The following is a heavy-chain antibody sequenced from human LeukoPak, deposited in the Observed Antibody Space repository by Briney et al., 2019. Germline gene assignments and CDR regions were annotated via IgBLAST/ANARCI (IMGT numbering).Heavy chain of an antibody. CDR1: GFTFSSYA. CDR2: ISGSGGST. CDR3: AKDSSGGYDYVWGSYPLSY. Sequence: GGSLRLSCAASGFTFSSYAMSWVRQAPGKGLEWVSAISGSGGSTYYADSVKGRFTISRDNSKNPLYLQMNSLRAEDTAVYYCAKDSSGGYDYVWGSYPLSYWGQGTLVTVSS. J-gene: IGHJ4*02. V-gene: IGHV3-23*01. D-gene: IGHD3-16*02.